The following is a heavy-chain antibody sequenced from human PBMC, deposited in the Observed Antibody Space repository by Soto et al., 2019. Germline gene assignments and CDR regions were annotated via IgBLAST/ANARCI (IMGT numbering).Heavy chain of an antibody. CDR1: GYTFTSYG. J-gene: IGHJ5*02. CDR3: ARDGLGELLFPPGWFDP. Sequence: ASVKVSCKASGYTFTSYGISWVRQAPGQGLEWMGWISAYNGNTNYAQKLQGRVTMTTDTSTSTAYMELRSLRSDDTAVYYCARDGLGELLFPPGWFDPWGQGTLVTVSS. D-gene: IGHD3-10*01. V-gene: IGHV1-18*01. CDR2: ISAYNGNT.